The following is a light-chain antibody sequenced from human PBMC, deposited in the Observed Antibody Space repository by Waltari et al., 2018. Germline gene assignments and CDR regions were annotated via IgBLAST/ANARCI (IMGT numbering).Light chain of an antibody. CDR2: DVN. J-gene: IGLJ2*01. CDR1: SSDIGGYNY. V-gene: IGLV2-23*02. Sequence: QSALTQPASVSGSPGQSITISCTGTSSDIGGYNYVSWYQQHPGKAPKLRIYDVNKRPSEVSNRFSGSKSGNTASLTISGRQAGDEADYYCCSYAGTNTVVFGGGTKLTVL. CDR3: CSYAGTNTVV.